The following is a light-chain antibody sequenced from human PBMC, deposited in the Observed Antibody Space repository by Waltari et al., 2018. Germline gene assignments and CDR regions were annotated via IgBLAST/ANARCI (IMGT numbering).Light chain of an antibody. V-gene: IGLV1-44*01. Sequence: QSVLTQPPSVSGTPGQRVTISWSGSNSKNGSNSVNWYQPLPGTAPKLLIYNNNQGPSGVPDRFSASKSGTSASLAITGLQSEDEADYYCAVWDDDLGGVFGGGTKLTVL. J-gene: IGLJ3*02. CDR1: NSKNGSNS. CDR2: NNN. CDR3: AVWDDDLGGV.